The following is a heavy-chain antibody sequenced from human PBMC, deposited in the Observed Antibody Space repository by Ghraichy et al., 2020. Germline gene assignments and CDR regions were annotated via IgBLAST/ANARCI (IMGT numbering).Heavy chain of an antibody. CDR1: GFSVSNYS. CDR3: AREPFGRGSSGMDV. CDR2: ISRSGSYI. J-gene: IGHJ6*02. V-gene: IGHV3-21*01. D-gene: IGHD3-16*01. Sequence: LNISCAASGFSVSNYSMNWVRQAPGKGLEWVSAISRSGSYIYYADSVKGRFIISRDNAKNSVYLQMNSLRVEDTAVYYCAREPFGRGSSGMDVWGQGTTVTVSS.